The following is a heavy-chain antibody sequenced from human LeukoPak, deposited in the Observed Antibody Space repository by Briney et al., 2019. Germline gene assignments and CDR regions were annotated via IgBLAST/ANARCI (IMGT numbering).Heavy chain of an antibody. D-gene: IGHD3-10*01. Sequence: GGSLRLSCAASGFTFSDHYMDWVRQAPGKGLEWVGRTRNKANSYTTEYAASVKGRFTISRDDSKNSLYLQMNSLKTEDTAVYYCARESRSTRLLWFGELLEDYYYYMDVWGKGTTVTISS. CDR2: TRNKANSYTT. V-gene: IGHV3-72*01. J-gene: IGHJ6*03. CDR1: GFTFSDHY. CDR3: ARESRSTRLLWFGELLEDYYYYMDV.